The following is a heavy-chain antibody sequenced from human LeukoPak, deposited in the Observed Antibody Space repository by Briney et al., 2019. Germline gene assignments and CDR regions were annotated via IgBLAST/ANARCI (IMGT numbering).Heavy chain of an antibody. V-gene: IGHV4-38-2*02. CDR3: AREGRDGWIFNFDY. D-gene: IGHD5-24*01. J-gene: IGHJ4*02. Sequence: SETLSLTCTVSGYSISSGFYWGWIRQPPGKGLEWIGSVHHSGDAYYNPSLKSRVTISVDTSENQFSLKLSSVTAADTAVYYCAREGRDGWIFNFDYWGQGTLVTVSS. CDR2: VHHSGDA. CDR1: GYSISSGFY.